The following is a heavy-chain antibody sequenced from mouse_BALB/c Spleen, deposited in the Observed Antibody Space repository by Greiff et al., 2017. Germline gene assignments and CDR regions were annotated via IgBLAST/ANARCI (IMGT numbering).Heavy chain of an antibody. CDR1: GFSLSTSGMG. J-gene: IGHJ1*01. CDR2: IYWDDDK. V-gene: IGHV8-12*01. Sequence: QVTLNESGPGILQPSQTLSLTCSFSGFSLSTSGMGVSWIRQPSGKGLEWLAQIYWDDDKRYNPSLKSRLTISKDNSSNQVFLKITSVDTADTATYDCARRITTAWYFEVWGAGTTVTVSS. CDR3: ARRITTAWYFEV. D-gene: IGHD1-2*01.